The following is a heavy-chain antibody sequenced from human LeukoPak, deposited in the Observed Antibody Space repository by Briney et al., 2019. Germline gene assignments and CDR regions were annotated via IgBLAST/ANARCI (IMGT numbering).Heavy chain of an antibody. V-gene: IGHV3-7*04. CDR2: IKPDGGKE. CDR1: GFTFSDSW. J-gene: IGHJ4*02. D-gene: IGHD3-22*01. CDR3: ARGTYWFESSGYSYFFDY. Sequence: GGSLRLSCAASGFTFSDSWMTWVRQAPGKGLEWVATIKPDGGKEYYVDSVKGRFTISRDNSKNTLYLQMGSLRVEDMAMYYCARGTYWFESSGYSYFFDYWGQGTLVTVSS.